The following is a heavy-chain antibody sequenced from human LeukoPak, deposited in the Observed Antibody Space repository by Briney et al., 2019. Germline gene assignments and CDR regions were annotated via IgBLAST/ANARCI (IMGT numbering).Heavy chain of an antibody. CDR2: ISAYNGNT. CDR3: ARVYNTYYDFWSGHIYYMDV. D-gene: IGHD3-3*01. J-gene: IGHJ6*03. V-gene: IGHV1-18*01. CDR1: GYTFTSYG. Sequence: ASVKVSCKASGYTFTSYGISWVRQAPGQGLEWMGWISAYNGNTNFAQKLQGRVTMTTDTSTSTAYMELRSLRSDDTAVYYCARVYNTYYDFWSGHIYYMDVWGKGTTVTVSS.